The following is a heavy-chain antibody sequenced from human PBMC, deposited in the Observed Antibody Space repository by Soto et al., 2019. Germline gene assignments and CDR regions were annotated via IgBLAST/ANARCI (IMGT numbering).Heavy chain of an antibody. D-gene: IGHD2-15*01. V-gene: IGHV3-23*01. CDR1: GRRLCNNG. J-gene: IGHJ2*01. CDR2: ISSTGSST. Sequence: SRIRSCAASGRRLCNNGISWVRQASGNGLELVSTISSTGSSTYYADSVKGRFTISRDNSKNTVFVQMNSLGAEDTAVYYCARDRGYCSGGTCYWCFDLWGRGTLVTVSS. CDR3: ARDRGYCSGGTCYWCFDL.